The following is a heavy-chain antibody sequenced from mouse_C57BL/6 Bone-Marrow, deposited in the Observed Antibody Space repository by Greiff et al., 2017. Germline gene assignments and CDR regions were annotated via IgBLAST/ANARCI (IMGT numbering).Heavy chain of an antibody. J-gene: IGHJ2*01. CDR1: GYTFTSYW. V-gene: IGHV1-64*01. CDR2: IHPNSGST. D-gene: IGHD1-1*01. CDR3: ARDYGSSYLSDY. Sequence: QVQLQQPGAELVKPGASVKLSCKASGYTFTSYWMHWVKQRPGQGLEWIGMIHPNSGSTNYNEKFKSKATLTVAKSSSTAYMQLSSLTSEDSAVYYCARDYGSSYLSDYWGQGTTLTVSS.